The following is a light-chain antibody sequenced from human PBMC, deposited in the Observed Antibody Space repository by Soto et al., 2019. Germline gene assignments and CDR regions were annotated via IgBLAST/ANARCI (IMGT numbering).Light chain of an antibody. V-gene: IGKV3-11*01. Sequence: EIVLTQSPATLSLSPGERATLSCRASQSVSSYLAWYQQKPGQAPRLLIYDASNRATGIPARFSGSGSGTVFALPIRSPEPEDFAVYYCQQRSNWSLSFGGGTKVEIK. CDR1: QSVSSY. J-gene: IGKJ4*01. CDR3: QQRSNWSLS. CDR2: DAS.